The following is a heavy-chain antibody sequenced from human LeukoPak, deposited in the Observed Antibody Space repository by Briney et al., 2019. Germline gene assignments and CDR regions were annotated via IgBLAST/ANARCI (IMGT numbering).Heavy chain of an antibody. V-gene: IGHV1-3*01. D-gene: IGHD3-22*01. CDR2: INAANGNT. CDR1: GYIFTTYA. J-gene: IGHJ4*02. Sequence: ASVKVSCKASGYIFTTYAMHWVRQAPGQRLEWMGWINAANGNTKLSQKFQDRITIIRDKSANTAYMELSSLRSEDTAVYYCARSPTDYDSSGYYRYWGQGTLVTVSS. CDR3: ARSPTDYDSSGYYRY.